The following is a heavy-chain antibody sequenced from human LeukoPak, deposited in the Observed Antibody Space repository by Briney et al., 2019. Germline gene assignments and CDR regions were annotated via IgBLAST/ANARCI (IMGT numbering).Heavy chain of an antibody. CDR3: ARAKLDYDFWSGYIDY. CDR1: GGSISSGSYY. Sequence: SEALSLTCTVSGGSISSGSYYWSWIRQPAGKGLEWIGRIYTSGSTNYNPSLKSRVTISVDTSKNQFSLKLSSVTAADTAVYYCARAKLDYDFWSGYIDYWGQGTLVTVSS. D-gene: IGHD3-3*01. J-gene: IGHJ4*02. V-gene: IGHV4-61*02. CDR2: IYTSGST.